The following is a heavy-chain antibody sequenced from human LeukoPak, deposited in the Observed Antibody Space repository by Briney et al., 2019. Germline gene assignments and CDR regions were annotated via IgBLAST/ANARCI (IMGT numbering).Heavy chain of an antibody. D-gene: IGHD3-16*02. J-gene: IGHJ4*02. V-gene: IGHV3-30*18. CDR1: GFTFSSYG. Sequence: GSLRLSCVTSGFTFSSYGMHWVRQVPGKGLEWVAVISYDAKSNYHVDSVKGRFTISRDNSKNTLYLQMNSLRAEDTAVYYCAKDAHHVRSAYDYVWGSYRRDKTYYFDYWGQGTLVTVSS. CDR3: AKDAHHVRSAYDYVWGSYRRDKTYYFDY. CDR2: ISYDAKSN.